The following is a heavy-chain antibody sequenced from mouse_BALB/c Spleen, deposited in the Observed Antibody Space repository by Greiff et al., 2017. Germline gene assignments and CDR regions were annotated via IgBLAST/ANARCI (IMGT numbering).Heavy chain of an antibody. CDR3: ARQEGLRRYFDY. CDR1: GFTFSSYA. CDR2: ISSGGSYT. J-gene: IGHJ2*01. D-gene: IGHD2-12*01. V-gene: IGHV5-9-3*01. Sequence: EVKLMESGGGLVKPGGSLKLSCAASGFTFSSYAMSWVRQTPEKRLEWVATISSGGSYTYYPDSVKGRFTISRDNAKNTLYLQMSSLRSEDTAMYYCARQEGLRRYFDYWGQGTTLTVSS.